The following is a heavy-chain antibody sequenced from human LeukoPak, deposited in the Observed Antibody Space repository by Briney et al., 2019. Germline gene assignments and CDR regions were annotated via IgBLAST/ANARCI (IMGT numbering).Heavy chain of an antibody. CDR1: GFTFSSYW. J-gene: IGHJ4*02. CDR2: INSDGSST. V-gene: IGHV3-74*01. CDR3: ARASGYDYLDFGY. Sequence: GGSLRLSCAASGFTFSSYWMHWVRQAPGKGLVWVSRINSDGSSTSYADSVKGRFTISRDNTKNTLYLQMNSLRAEDTVVYYCARASGYDYLDFGYWGQGTLVTVSS. D-gene: IGHD5-12*01.